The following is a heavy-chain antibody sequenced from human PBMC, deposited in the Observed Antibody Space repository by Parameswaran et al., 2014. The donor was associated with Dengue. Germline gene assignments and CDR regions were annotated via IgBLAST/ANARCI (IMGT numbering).Heavy chain of an antibody. Sequence: SWVRQAPGQGLEWMGWISAYNGNTNYAQKLQGRVTMTTDTSTSTAYMELRSLRSDDTAVYYCAREGPYYFDYWGQGTPGHRLL. V-gene: IGHV1-18*01. J-gene: IGHJ4*02. CDR3: AREGPYYFDY. CDR2: ISAYNGNT.